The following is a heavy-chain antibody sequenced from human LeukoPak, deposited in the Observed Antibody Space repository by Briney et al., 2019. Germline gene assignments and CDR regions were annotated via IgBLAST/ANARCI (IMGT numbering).Heavy chain of an antibody. V-gene: IGHV3-21*01. Sequence: GGSLRLSCAASGFTFSNAWMSWVRQAPGKGLEWVSSISSSSSYIYYADSVKGRFTISRDNSKNTLYLQLNSLRAEDTAVYYCASDIVVVVDTTQAYFDYWGQGTLVTVSS. CDR1: GFTFSNAW. D-gene: IGHD2-15*01. CDR3: ASDIVVVVDTTQAYFDY. J-gene: IGHJ4*02. CDR2: ISSSSSYI.